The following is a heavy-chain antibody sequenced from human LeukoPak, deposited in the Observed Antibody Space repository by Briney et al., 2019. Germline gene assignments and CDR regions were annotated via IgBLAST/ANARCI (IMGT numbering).Heavy chain of an antibody. CDR1: GFTFSHHW. CDR3: ARGPILRYFDYYMDV. Sequence: GESLRLSCAASGFTFSHHWMTWVRQAPGKGLEWVANIKQDGSETYFVDSVKGRFTISRDNAKNSLYMQMNSLRAEDTAVYYCARGPILRYFDYYMDVWGKGTTVTISS. J-gene: IGHJ6*03. V-gene: IGHV3-7*01. CDR2: IKQDGSET. D-gene: IGHD3-9*01.